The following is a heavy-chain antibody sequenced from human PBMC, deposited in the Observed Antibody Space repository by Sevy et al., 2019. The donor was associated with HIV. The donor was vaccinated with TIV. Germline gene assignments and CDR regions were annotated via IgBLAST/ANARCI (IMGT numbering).Heavy chain of an antibody. CDR2: MSYNGNKK. V-gene: IGHV3-30*04. D-gene: IGHD3-16*02. CDR3: AREGVLIGGVIVSYGMDV. CDR1: GFSFSRSP. Sequence: GGSLRLSCAASGFSFSRSPMHWVRQAPGKGLEWVAVMSYNGNKKYNGDSVKGRFTISRDDSKNTLYLQMNSLRAEDTAVYSCAREGVLIGGVIVSYGMDVWGQGTTVTVSS. J-gene: IGHJ6*02.